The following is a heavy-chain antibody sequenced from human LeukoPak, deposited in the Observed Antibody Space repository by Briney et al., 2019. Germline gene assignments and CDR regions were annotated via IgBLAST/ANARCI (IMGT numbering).Heavy chain of an antibody. CDR2: IIPNSGGT. D-gene: IGHD1-26*01. CDR1: GYTFTGCH. CDR3: ATDRVGWELPDAFDI. J-gene: IGHJ3*02. V-gene: IGHV1-2*02. Sequence: GASVKVSCKASGYTFTGCHMHWVRQAPGQGLEWMGWIIPNSGGTNYAQKFQGRVTITADTSTDTAYMELSSLRSEDTAVYYCATDRVGWELPDAFDIWGQGTMVTVSS.